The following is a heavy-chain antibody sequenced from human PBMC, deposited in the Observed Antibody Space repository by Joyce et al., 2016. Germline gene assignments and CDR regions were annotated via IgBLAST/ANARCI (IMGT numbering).Heavy chain of an antibody. CDR2: IYYSGVT. CDR1: GGSLSTSSYY. Sequence: QQQLQESGPGLVKPSETLSLTCTVSGGSLSTSSYYWGWFRQPPGKGLEWIASIYYSGVTHHNPSLKSRVSITIDTSDNQFSLRLSSVIAADAAIYYCARTRGYNFGYSSLAYYDLWGRGTLVSVSS. D-gene: IGHD5-18*01. CDR3: ARTRGYNFGYSSLAYYDL. V-gene: IGHV4-39*01. J-gene: IGHJ4*02.